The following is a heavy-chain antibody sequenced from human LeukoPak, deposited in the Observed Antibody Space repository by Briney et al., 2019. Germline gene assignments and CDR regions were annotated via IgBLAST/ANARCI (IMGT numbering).Heavy chain of an antibody. J-gene: IGHJ5*02. CDR1: GYTFTSYG. CDR3: ARFGSVVVPTQGWFDP. V-gene: IGHV1-18*01. CDR2: SSAYNGNT. D-gene: IGHD2-2*01. Sequence: ASVKVSCKASGYTFTSYGISWVRQAPGQGLEWKGWSSAYNGNTNYAQKLQGRVTMTTDTSTSTAYMELRSLRSDDTAVYYCARFGSVVVPTQGWFDPWGQGTLVTVSS.